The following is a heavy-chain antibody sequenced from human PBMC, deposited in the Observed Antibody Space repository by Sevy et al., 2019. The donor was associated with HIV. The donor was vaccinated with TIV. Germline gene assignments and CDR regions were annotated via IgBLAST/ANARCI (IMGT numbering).Heavy chain of an antibody. J-gene: IGHJ4*02. V-gene: IGHV3-7*01. CDR3: ARGGWHSGY. D-gene: IGHD2-15*01. CDR1: GFTFSDDW. Sequence: WGSLRLSCAASGFTFSDDWMSWVRQAPGKGLEWVANIRQDGGQKYYVDSVKGRFTISRDNAKNSLYLEMNSLRAEDTDVYYCARGGWHSGYWGQGTLVTVSS. CDR2: IRQDGGQK.